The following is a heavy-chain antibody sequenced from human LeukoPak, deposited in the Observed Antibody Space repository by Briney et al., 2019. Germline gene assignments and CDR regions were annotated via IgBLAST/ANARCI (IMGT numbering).Heavy chain of an antibody. Sequence: PGGSLRLSCAASGFTLSNYAMSWVRQAPGKGLEWVSVISGSGGNTYYADSVKGRFTISRDNSKNTLYLQMNSLKAEATAVYYCAKTPEHDDRSGWYYFDYWGQGTLVTVSS. J-gene: IGHJ4*02. V-gene: IGHV3-23*01. CDR3: AKTPEHDDRSGWYYFDY. CDR1: GFTLSNYA. D-gene: IGHD6-19*01. CDR2: ISGSGGNT.